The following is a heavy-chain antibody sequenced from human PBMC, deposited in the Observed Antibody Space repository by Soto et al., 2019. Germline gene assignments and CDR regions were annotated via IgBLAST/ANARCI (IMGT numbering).Heavy chain of an antibody. V-gene: IGHV1-58*01. J-gene: IGHJ6*02. CDR1: GFTFTRSA. Sequence: SVNVSCKASGFTFTRSAVQWVRQARGQRLEWIGWIVVGSGNTNYAQKFQQRVTITRDMSTSTAYMEMRSLRSEDTAVYYCAATLDSISGSGYYGLDVWGQGTTVTVSS. D-gene: IGHD3-10*01. CDR3: AATLDSISGSGYYGLDV. CDR2: IVVGSGNT.